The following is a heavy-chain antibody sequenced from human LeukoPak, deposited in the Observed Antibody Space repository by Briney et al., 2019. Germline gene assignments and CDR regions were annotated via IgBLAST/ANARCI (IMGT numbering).Heavy chain of an antibody. CDR2: IYTSGST. CDR1: GGSISSGSYY. J-gene: IGHJ6*03. D-gene: IGHD2-2*01. CDR3: ARTPYDIVVVPAGDYYMDV. V-gene: IGHV4-61*02. Sequence: SETLSLTCTVSGGSISSGSYYWSWIRQPAGKGLEWIGRIYTSGSTNYNPSLKSRVTMSVDTSKNQFSLKLSSVTAADTAVYYCARTPYDIVVVPAGDYYMDVWGKGTTVTISS.